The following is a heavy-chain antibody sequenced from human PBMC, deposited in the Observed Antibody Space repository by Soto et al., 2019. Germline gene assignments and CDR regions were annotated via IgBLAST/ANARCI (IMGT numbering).Heavy chain of an antibody. Sequence: SETLSITCTVSRGSLNTGPYYWGWIRQPPGKGLKRIGSISYSGGTHDNPSLKSRLTMSVDTSKNQFSLSPSSVTAADTAVHYCASLGLMDSRYPRYFVY. D-gene: IGHD2-8*01. CDR2: ISYSGGT. CDR3: ASLGLMDSRYPRYFVY. J-gene: IGHJ4*01. CDR1: RGSLNTGPYY. V-gene: IGHV4-39*01.